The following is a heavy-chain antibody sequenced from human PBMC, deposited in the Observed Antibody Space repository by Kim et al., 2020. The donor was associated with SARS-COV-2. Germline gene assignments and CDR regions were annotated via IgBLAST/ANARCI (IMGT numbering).Heavy chain of an antibody. CDR3: ARTARYSSGWYYFDY. Sequence: PALKSRVTISVDTSKNQFSRKLSSVTAADTAVYYCARTARYSSGWYYFDYWGQGTLVTVSS. J-gene: IGHJ4*02. D-gene: IGHD6-19*01. V-gene: IGHV4-39*01.